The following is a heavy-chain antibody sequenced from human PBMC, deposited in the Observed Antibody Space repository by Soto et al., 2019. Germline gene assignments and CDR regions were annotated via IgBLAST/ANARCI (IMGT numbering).Heavy chain of an antibody. D-gene: IGHD6-13*01. Sequence: GGSLRLSCAASGFTFDDYAMHWVRQVPGKGLEWVSGINWNSGSIGYADSVKGRFAISRDNAKNSLHLQMNSLRAEDTAFYYCVKDESINWYSGHFRHWGQGTLVTVST. J-gene: IGHJ1*01. CDR3: VKDESINWYSGHFRH. V-gene: IGHV3-9*01. CDR2: INWNSGSI. CDR1: GFTFDDYA.